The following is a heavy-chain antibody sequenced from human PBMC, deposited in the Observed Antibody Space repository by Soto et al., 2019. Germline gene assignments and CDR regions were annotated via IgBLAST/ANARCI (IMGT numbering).Heavy chain of an antibody. V-gene: IGHV3-49*04. D-gene: IGHD3-22*01. J-gene: IGHJ6*02. Sequence: EVQLVESGGGLVQPGRSLRLSCTASGFIFGDYAMSWVRQAPGKGLEWVGCIRSRAYGGATQYAASVKGRFTFSRDDAKNIAYLQVNSLKIEATAVYYCTRDPYNSSPSSGYYIYALDVWGQGTKVTVYS. CDR1: GFIFGDYA. CDR3: TRDPYNSSPSSGYYIYALDV. CDR2: IRSRAYGGAT.